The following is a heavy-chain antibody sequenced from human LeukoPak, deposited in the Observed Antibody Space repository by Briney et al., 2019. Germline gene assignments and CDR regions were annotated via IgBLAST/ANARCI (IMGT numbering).Heavy chain of an antibody. D-gene: IGHD2-21*01. CDR1: GLSFSKAW. J-gene: IGHJ4*02. V-gene: IGHV3-15*01. Sequence: GGSLRLSCAASGLSFSKAWMSWVRQAPGKGLEWVGRIKSKSDDGTAVYTAPVKGRLTISRDDSKDTLYLQMNSLKTEDTAVYYCTTDGDGGLGHWGQGTLVTVSS. CDR3: TTDGDGGLGH. CDR2: IKSKSDDGTA.